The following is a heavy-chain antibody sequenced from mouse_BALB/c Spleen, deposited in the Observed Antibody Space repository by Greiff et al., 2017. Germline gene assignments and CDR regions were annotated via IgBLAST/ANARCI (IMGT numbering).Heavy chain of an antibody. Sequence: EVQGVEPGGGLVQPKGSLKLSCAASGFTFNTYAMNWVRQAPGKGVEWVARIRSKSNNYATYYADSVKDRFTISRDDSQSMLYLQMNNLKTEDTAMYYCVRLTVVGPYWYFDVWGAGTTVTVSS. D-gene: IGHD1-1*01. CDR2: IRSKSNNYAT. CDR1: GFTFNTYA. V-gene: IGHV10-1*02. J-gene: IGHJ1*01. CDR3: VRLTVVGPYWYFDV.